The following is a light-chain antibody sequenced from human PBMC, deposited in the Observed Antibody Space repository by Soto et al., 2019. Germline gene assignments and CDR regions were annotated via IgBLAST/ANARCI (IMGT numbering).Light chain of an antibody. CDR3: CSYAGSSTFYV. J-gene: IGLJ1*01. CDR1: SSDVGSYNL. CDR2: EGS. V-gene: IGLV2-23*01. Sequence: VLTQPASVSGSPGQSITISCTGTSSDVGSYNLVSWYQPHPGKAPKLMIYEGSKPPSGVSNRFSGSKSGNTASLTISGLQAEDEADYYCCSYAGSSTFYVFGTGTKVTVL.